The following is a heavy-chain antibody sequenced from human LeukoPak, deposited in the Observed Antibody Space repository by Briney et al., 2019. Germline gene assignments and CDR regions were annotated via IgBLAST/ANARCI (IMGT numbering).Heavy chain of an antibody. Sequence: GESLKISCKGSGYSFTSYRISWVRQMPGKGLGWMGRIDPSDSYTNYSPSFQGHVTISADKSISTADLQWSRLKASDTAMYYCASSQGPDAFDIWGQGTMVTVSS. J-gene: IGHJ3*02. CDR3: ASSQGPDAFDI. V-gene: IGHV5-10-1*01. CDR2: IDPSDSYT. CDR1: GYSFTSYR.